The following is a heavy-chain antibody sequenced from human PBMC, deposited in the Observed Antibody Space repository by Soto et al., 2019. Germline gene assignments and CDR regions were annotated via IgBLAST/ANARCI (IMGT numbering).Heavy chain of an antibody. CDR2: VYSNGNT. J-gene: IGHJ4*02. V-gene: IGHV4-31*03. Sequence: KASETLSLTCTVSDDSLTTNKYAWTWIRQNPEKGLEWIGYVYSNGNTRSSPSLQSRVSMSVDTSKSHFSLRLSSVTAADTAVYFCARASYFRPSGSYYFVSWGQGTLVTVSS. D-gene: IGHD3-10*01. CDR3: ARASYFRPSGSYYFVS. CDR1: DDSLTTNKYA.